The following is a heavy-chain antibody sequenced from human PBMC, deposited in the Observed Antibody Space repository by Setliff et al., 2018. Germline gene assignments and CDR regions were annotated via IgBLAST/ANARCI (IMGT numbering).Heavy chain of an antibody. D-gene: IGHD3-10*01. J-gene: IGHJ3*01. CDR1: DGSISNAY. CDR3: ARHGPTRTDSWFDSFDV. CDR2: IYDTGST. Sequence: PSETLSLTCTVSDGSISNAYWSWIRQSPGKGLERIGYIYDTGSTNSDPSLKSRVTMSVDTSKNQVSLKMTSVTAADTAVYYCARHGPTRTDSWFDSFDVWGQGTKVTVS. V-gene: IGHV4-59*08.